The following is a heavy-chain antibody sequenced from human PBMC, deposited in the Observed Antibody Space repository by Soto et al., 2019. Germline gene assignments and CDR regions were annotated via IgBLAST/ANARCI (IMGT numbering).Heavy chain of an antibody. D-gene: IGHD2-2*01. CDR2: ISAYNGNR. V-gene: IGHV1-18*01. Sequence: ASVKVSCKASGYTFTSYGISWVRQAPGQGLEWMGWISAYNGNRNYAQNFQGRVTMTTDTSTSTAYMGLRSLRSDDTAVYYCAREGLVLVPSTVNSDYYYYAIDVWGQGTTVTVSS. CDR3: AREGLVLVPSTVNSDYYYYAIDV. J-gene: IGHJ6*02. CDR1: GYTFTSYG.